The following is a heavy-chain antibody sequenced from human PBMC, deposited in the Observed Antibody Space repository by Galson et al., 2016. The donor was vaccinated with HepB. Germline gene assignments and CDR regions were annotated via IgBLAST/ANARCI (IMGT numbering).Heavy chain of an antibody. Sequence: ETLSLTCGVSGASINSTNWWSWVRQPPGKGLEWIGQIYQSGSTNYNPSLKSRVTISVDKSKNHFSLKLSSVTAADTAVYYCSRDSGGWYFYYWGQGTLVTVSS. CDR1: GASINSTNW. D-gene: IGHD6-19*01. J-gene: IGHJ4*02. CDR2: IYQSGST. CDR3: SRDSGGWYFYY. V-gene: IGHV4-4*02.